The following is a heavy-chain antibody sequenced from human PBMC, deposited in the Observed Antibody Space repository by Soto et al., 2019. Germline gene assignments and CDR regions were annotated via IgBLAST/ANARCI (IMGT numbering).Heavy chain of an antibody. D-gene: IGHD3-3*01. CDR2: IYYSGST. CDR3: ARLQAGTYYDFWSGYSGVYYYYMDV. J-gene: IGHJ6*03. V-gene: IGHV4-59*08. Sequence: SETLSLTCPVSGGSISSYYWSWIRQPPGKGLEWIGYIYYSGSTNYNPSLKSRVTISVDTSKNQFSLKLSSVTAADTAVYYCARLQAGTYYDFWSGYSGVYYYYMDVWGKGTTVTVSS. CDR1: GGSISSYY.